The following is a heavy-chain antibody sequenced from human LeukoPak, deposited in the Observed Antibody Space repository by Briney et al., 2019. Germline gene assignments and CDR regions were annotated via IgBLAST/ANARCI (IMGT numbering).Heavy chain of an antibody. D-gene: IGHD3-3*01. CDR1: GHTLTELF. Sequence: ASVKVPCKVSGHTLTELFMHWVRQAPGQGLEWMGWISAYNGNTNYAQKLQGRVTMTTDTSTSTAYMELRSLRSDDTAVYYCARDYGYDFWSGYYDYWGQGTLVTVSS. J-gene: IGHJ4*02. CDR3: ARDYGYDFWSGYYDY. CDR2: ISAYNGNT. V-gene: IGHV1-18*01.